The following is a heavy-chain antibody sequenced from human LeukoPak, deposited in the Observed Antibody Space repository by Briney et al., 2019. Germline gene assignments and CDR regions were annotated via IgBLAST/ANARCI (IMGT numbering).Heavy chain of an antibody. CDR2: IKQDGSEK. Sequence: QPGGSLRLSCAASGFTFSNYWMSWVRQAPGKGLEWVANIKQDGSEKYYVDSVKGRFTISRDNAKNSLYLQMNSLRAEDTAVYYCARDSLLRYYFDYWGQGTLVTVSS. CDR1: GFTFSNYW. D-gene: IGHD4-17*01. J-gene: IGHJ4*02. CDR3: ARDSLLRYYFDY. V-gene: IGHV3-7*01.